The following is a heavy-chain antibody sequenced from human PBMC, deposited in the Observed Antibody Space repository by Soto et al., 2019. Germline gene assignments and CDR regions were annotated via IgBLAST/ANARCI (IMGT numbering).Heavy chain of an antibody. J-gene: IGHJ5*02. Sequence: PSETLSLTCTVSGGSISSGDYYWSWIRQPPGKGLEWIGYIYYSGSTYYNPSLQSRVTISVDTSKNQFSLNLSSVTAADTAVYFYDRERVPGNIHRTWFGPWGQGTLVTVSS. D-gene: IGHD2-2*01. CDR3: DRERVPGNIHRTWFGP. CDR2: IYYSGST. V-gene: IGHV4-30-4*08. CDR1: GGSISSGDYY.